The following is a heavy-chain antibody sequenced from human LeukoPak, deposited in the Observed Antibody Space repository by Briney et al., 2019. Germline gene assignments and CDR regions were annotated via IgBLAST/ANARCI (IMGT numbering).Heavy chain of an antibody. J-gene: IGHJ4*02. D-gene: IGHD4/OR15-4a*01. CDR3: ATKDYRAFTD. V-gene: IGHV4-38-2*02. CDR1: GYSISSGYY. Sequence: PSETLSLTCTVSGYSISSGYYWGWIRQPPGKGLEWIGSIYHSGSTYYNPSLKSRVTISVDTSKNQFSLKLSSVTAADTAVYYCATKDYRAFTDWGQGTLVTVSS. CDR2: IYHSGST.